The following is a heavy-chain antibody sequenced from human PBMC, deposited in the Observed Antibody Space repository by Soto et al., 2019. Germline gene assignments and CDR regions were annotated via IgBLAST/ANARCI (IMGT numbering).Heavy chain of an antibody. J-gene: IGHJ6*02. D-gene: IGHD6-6*01. CDR3: ARDLAYSSSSQGNYYYYGMDV. CDR1: GYTFTGYY. V-gene: IGHV1-2*04. CDR2: INPNSGGT. Sequence: GASVKVSCKASGYTFTGYYMHWVRQAPGQGLEWMGWINPNSGGTNYAQKFQGWVTMTRDTSISTAYMELSRLRSDDTAVYYCARDLAYSSSSQGNYYYYGMDVWGQGTTVTVSS.